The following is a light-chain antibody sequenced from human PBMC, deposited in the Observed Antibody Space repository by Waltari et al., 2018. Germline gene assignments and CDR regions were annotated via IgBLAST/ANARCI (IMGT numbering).Light chain of an antibody. Sequence: QSALTQPASVSGSPGQSITISCTGTSRDVGSYNLVSWYQQHPGKAPKLMIYEGSKRPSGVSNRFSGSKSGNTASLTISGLQAEDEADYYCCSYAGGAVFGGGTKLTVL. V-gene: IGLV2-23*01. J-gene: IGLJ3*02. CDR2: EGS. CDR3: CSYAGGAV. CDR1: SRDVGSYNL.